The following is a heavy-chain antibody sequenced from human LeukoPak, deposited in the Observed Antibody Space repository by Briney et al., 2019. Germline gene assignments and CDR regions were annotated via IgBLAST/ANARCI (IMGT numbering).Heavy chain of an antibody. J-gene: IGHJ5*02. CDR1: GYTFTSYD. CDR3: ARSRLGYCSSTSCYSWFDP. V-gene: IGHV1-18*01. D-gene: IGHD2-2*01. Sequence: ASVKVSCKASGYTFTSYDINWVRQAPGQGLEWMGWISAYNGNTNYAQKLQGRVTMTTDTSTSTAYMELRSLRSDDTAVYYCARSRLGYCSSTSCYSWFDPWGQGTLVTVSS. CDR2: ISAYNGNT.